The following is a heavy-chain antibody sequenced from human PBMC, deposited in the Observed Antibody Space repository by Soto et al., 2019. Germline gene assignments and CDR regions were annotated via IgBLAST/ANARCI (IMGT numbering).Heavy chain of an antibody. CDR3: ARSGGQWLANFDY. Sequence: GGSLRLSCAASGFTFSSYSMNWVRQAPGKGLEWVSSISSSSSYIYYADSVKGRFTISRDNAKNSLYLQMNSLRAEDTAVYYCARSGGQWLANFDYWGQGTLVTVSS. D-gene: IGHD6-19*01. CDR2: ISSSSSYI. V-gene: IGHV3-21*01. CDR1: GFTFSSYS. J-gene: IGHJ4*02.